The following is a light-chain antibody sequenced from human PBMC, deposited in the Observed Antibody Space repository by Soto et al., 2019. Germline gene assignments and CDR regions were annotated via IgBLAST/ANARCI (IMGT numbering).Light chain of an antibody. V-gene: IGKV1-39*01. CDR3: QQSYSTPWT. Sequence: DIQMTQSPSSLSASVSERVTSTCRASQSVRSYLNWYQQKPGKAPKLLIFAASSLQSGTPSRFSGSGSGTDFTLTISTLQPEDFATYYCQQSYSTPWTFGQGTKVEIK. CDR2: AAS. CDR1: QSVRSY. J-gene: IGKJ1*01.